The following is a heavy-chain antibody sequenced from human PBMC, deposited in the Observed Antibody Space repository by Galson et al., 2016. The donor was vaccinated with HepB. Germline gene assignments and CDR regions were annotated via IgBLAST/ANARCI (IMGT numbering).Heavy chain of an antibody. CDR2: ISYDGSNR. J-gene: IGHJ5*02. CDR1: GFTLNNYA. Sequence: SLRLSCAASGFTLNNYALNWVRQAPGKRLEWVALISYDGSNRYYGDPVRGRFAISRDTSKNTVYLQMNSLRPEDTAVYYCARDQGWEGGWFDPWGQGTLVTVSS. CDR3: ARDQGWEGGWFDP. V-gene: IGHV3-30*09. D-gene: IGHD1-26*01.